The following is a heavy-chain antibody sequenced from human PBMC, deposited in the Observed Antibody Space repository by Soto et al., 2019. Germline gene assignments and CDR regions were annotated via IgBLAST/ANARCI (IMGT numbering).Heavy chain of an antibody. J-gene: IGHJ5*02. CDR2: ISYDGSNK. V-gene: IGHV3-30-3*01. CDR1: GFTFSSYA. CDR3: ARDPGGSSWFDP. Sequence: GGSLRLSCVASGFTFSSYAMHWVRQAPGKGLEWVAVISYDGSNKYYADSVKGRFTISRDNSKNTLYLQMNSLRAEDTAVYYCARDPGGSSWFDPWGQGTLVTVSS. D-gene: IGHD3-16*01.